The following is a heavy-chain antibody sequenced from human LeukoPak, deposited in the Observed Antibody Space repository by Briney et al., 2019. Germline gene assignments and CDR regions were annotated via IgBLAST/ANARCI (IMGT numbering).Heavy chain of an antibody. Sequence: GGSLRLSCAASGFTVSSNYMSWVRQAPGKGLEWVSVVYSGGSTHYADSVKGRSTISRDNSKNTLYLHMNSLRAEDTAVYYCARGFYSSGWYGYFQHWGQGTLVTVSS. V-gene: IGHV3-66*01. D-gene: IGHD6-19*01. CDR2: VYSGGST. CDR3: ARGFYSSGWYGYFQH. CDR1: GFTVSSNY. J-gene: IGHJ1*01.